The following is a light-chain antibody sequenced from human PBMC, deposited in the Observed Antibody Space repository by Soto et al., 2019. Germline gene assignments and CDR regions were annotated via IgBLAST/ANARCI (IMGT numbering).Light chain of an antibody. CDR3: QQYNSYPRT. CDR2: DAS. V-gene: IGKV1-5*01. CDR1: QSISSW. J-gene: IGKJ1*01. Sequence: DIQMTQSPSTLSASVGDRVTITCRASQSISSWLAWYQQKPGKAPKLLLYDASSLESGVPSRVSGSGSGTEFNRTISSLQPDDFATYYCQQYNSYPRTFCQGTKVEIK.